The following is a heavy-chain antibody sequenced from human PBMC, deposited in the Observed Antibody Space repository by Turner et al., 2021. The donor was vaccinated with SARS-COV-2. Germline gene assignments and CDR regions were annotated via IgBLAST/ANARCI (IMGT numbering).Heavy chain of an antibody. CDR1: GCSINTPVYY. D-gene: IGHD1-26*01. CDR3: ERHEGVGHLTSNWF. Sequence: QLQLQESGPVLVKPSEALSLTCAVYGCSINTPVYYWAWIRPRPGRGLEWIAHITHGGTTRYNPSLKSRVTISMDTSKNEFSLQLKSVTAADTAVYYCERHEGVGHLTSNWF. V-gene: IGHV4-39*01. J-gene: IGHJ5*01. CDR2: ITHGGTT.